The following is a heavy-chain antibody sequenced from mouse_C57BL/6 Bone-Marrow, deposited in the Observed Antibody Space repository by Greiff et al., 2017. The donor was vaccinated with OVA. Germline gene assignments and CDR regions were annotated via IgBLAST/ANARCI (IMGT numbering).Heavy chain of an antibody. CDR2: IHPSDSDT. V-gene: IGHV1-74*01. Sequence: QVQLQQPGAELVKPGASVKVSCKASGYTFTSYWMHWVKQRPGQGLEWIGRIHPSDSDTNYNQKLKGKATLTVDKSSSTAYMQLSSQTSEDSAVYYCAIPRPYYYAMDYWGQGTSVTVSS. CDR1: GYTFTSYW. D-gene: IGHD2-12*01. J-gene: IGHJ4*01. CDR3: AIPRPYYYAMDY.